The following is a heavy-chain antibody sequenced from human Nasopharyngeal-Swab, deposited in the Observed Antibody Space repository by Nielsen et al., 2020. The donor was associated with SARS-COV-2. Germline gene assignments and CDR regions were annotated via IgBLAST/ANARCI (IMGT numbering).Heavy chain of an antibody. J-gene: IGHJ5*02. Sequence: GGSLRLSCAASGYTFSSYWMHWVRQAPGKGLVWVSRIDNYGSITDYADSVEGRFTISRDNAKNTLYLQMNSLRVEDTAVYYCARPLYDYIWGTYRNNWFDNWGQGTLVTVS. CDR3: ARPLYDYIWGTYRNNWFDN. D-gene: IGHD3-16*02. CDR1: GYTFSSYW. CDR2: IDNYGSIT. V-gene: IGHV3-74*01.